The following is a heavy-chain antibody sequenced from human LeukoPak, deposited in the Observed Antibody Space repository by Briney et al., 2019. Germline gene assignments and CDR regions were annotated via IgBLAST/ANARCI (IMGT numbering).Heavy chain of an antibody. Sequence: PSETLSLTCAVYGASLNDYYWSWIRQPPGKGLEWIGEINHSGSTNYNPPLKSRVTISVDTSKNQFSLKLNSVTAADTAVYFCARDNVDDSSAYYPDYFDYWGQGTLVTVSS. CDR2: INHSGST. J-gene: IGHJ4*02. CDR1: GASLNDYY. CDR3: ARDNVDDSSAYYPDYFDY. V-gene: IGHV4-34*01. D-gene: IGHD3-22*01.